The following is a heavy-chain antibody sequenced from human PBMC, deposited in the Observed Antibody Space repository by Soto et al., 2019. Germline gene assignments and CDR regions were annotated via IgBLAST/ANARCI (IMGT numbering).Heavy chain of an antibody. CDR3: ARTSGGGVHYYYYYGMDV. D-gene: IGHD3-10*01. J-gene: IGHJ6*02. CDR1: GFTFSSYA. Sequence: QVQLVESGGGVVQPGRSLRLSCAASGFTFSSYAMHWVRQAPGKGLEWVAVISYDGSNKYYADSVKGRFTISRDNSKNTXXLQMNSLRAEDTAVYYCARTSGGGVHYYYYYGMDVWGQGTTVTVSS. V-gene: IGHV3-30-3*01. CDR2: ISYDGSNK.